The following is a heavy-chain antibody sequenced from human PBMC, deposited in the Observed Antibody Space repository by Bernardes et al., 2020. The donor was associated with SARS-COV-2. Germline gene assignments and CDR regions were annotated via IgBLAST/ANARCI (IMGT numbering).Heavy chain of an antibody. D-gene: IGHD4-17*01. CDR3: ARDDGDYIDS. CDR1: GGSFSGYY. Sequence: AEPLSLTCTVSGGSFSGYYWTWIRQPPGKGLEWIGNIYRGGSPNYSPSLRSRVAMSLDTSKSQFSLKLRSVTAADTAVYYCARDDGDYIDSWGQGTLVAVSS. V-gene: IGHV4-59*13. CDR2: IYRGGSP. J-gene: IGHJ4*02.